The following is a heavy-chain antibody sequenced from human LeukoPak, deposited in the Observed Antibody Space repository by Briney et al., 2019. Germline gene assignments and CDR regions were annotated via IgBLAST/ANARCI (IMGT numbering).Heavy chain of an antibody. CDR2: INPNSGDT. J-gene: IGHJ3*02. Sequence: ASVKVSCKASGYTFTDYYMHWVRQAPGQGLEWVGWINPNSGDTNCPQKFQGRVTMTRDTSMSTAYLELISPRYDDTAMYYCARDGGFDIWGQGTMVTVSS. D-gene: IGHD2-15*01. CDR3: ARDGGFDI. V-gene: IGHV1-2*02. CDR1: GYTFTDYY.